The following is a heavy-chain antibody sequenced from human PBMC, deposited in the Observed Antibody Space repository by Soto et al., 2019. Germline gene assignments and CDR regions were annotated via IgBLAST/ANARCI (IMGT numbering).Heavy chain of an antibody. CDR2: ISAYNGNT. D-gene: IGHD1-1*01. CDR3: ARVLCSYWKSPPSGMPF. Sequence: ASVKVSCKASGYTFTSYGISWVRQAPGQGLEWMGWISAYNGNTNYAQKLQGRVTMTTDTSTSTAYMELRSLRSDDTAVYYCARVLCSYWKSPPSGMPFWGQGPTLPLSS. J-gene: IGHJ6*02. CDR1: GYTFTSYG. V-gene: IGHV1-18*04.